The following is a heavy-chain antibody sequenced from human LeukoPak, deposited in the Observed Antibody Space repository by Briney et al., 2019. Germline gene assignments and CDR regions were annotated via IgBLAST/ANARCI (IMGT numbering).Heavy chain of an antibody. V-gene: IGHV3-30*04. CDR2: ISYDGSNK. J-gene: IGHJ4*02. D-gene: IGHD6-13*01. CDR1: GFTFSSYA. Sequence: GGSLRLSCAASGFTFSSYAMHWVRQAPGKGLEWVAVISYDGSNKYYADSVKGRFTISRDNSKNTLYLQMNSLRAEDTALYYCAKDTSAAGNFDYWGQGTLVTVSS. CDR3: AKDTSAAGNFDY.